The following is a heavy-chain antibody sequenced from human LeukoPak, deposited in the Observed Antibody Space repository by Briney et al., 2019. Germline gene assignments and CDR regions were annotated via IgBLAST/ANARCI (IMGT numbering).Heavy chain of an antibody. CDR2: INPNSGAT. CDR1: GYTFTIYY. Sequence: ASVKVSCKASGYTFTIYYMHWVRQAPGQGLEWIGWINPNSGATSYAQRFQGRVTMTRDTSISTAYMELSGLTSDDTAVYYCARTPPYCTSTSCYNDYWGQGTLVTVSS. V-gene: IGHV1-2*02. J-gene: IGHJ4*02. D-gene: IGHD2-2*02. CDR3: ARTPPYCTSTSCYNDY.